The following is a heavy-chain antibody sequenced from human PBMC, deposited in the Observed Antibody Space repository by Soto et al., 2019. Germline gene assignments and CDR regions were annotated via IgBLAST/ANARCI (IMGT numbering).Heavy chain of an antibody. Sequence: QVQLQESGPGLVKPSGTLSLTCAVSSGSISSSNWWSWVRQPPGKGLEWIGEIYHSGSTNYNPSLKSRVTISVDKSKNQFSLKLSSVTAADTAVYYCARSIVVVVAYYYYYYMDVWGKGTTVTVSS. J-gene: IGHJ6*03. V-gene: IGHV4-4*02. CDR2: IYHSGST. CDR1: SGSISSSNW. D-gene: IGHD2-15*01. CDR3: ARSIVVVVAYYYYYYMDV.